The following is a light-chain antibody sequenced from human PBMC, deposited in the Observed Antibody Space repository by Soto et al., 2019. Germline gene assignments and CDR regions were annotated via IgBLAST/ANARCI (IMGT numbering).Light chain of an antibody. J-gene: IGLJ2*01. Sequence: QSALTQPASVSGSPGQSITISCTGTSRDVGGYVSWYQQHPGKAPKLMIYEVSNRPSGASNRFSGSKSGNTASLTISGLQAEDEADYYCRSYTSSNTVVFGGGTKLTVL. CDR3: RSYTSSNTVV. CDR2: EVS. V-gene: IGLV2-14*01. CDR1: SRDVGGY.